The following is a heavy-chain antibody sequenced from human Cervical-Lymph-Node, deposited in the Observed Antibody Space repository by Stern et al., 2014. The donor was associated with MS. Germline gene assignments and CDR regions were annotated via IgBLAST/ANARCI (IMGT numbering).Heavy chain of an antibody. V-gene: IGHV1-69*01. D-gene: IGHD6-6*01. Sequence: QVQLVQSGAEVKKPGSSVKVSCKASGGTFNTNVISWVRQAPGQGLEWMGGIIPIFGTALYPQKFQGSVTITANDYTHAVLMEMSSLRSEDTAFYYGARAAYSTSSYNYWGQGTLVIVSS. CDR2: IIPIFGTA. CDR3: ARAAYSTSSYNY. J-gene: IGHJ4*02. CDR1: GGTFNTNV.